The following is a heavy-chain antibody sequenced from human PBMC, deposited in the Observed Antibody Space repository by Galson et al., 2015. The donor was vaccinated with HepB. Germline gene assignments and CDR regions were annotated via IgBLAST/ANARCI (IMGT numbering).Heavy chain of an antibody. V-gene: IGHV1-46*03. CDR1: GYTFTNYY. D-gene: IGHD4-23*01. CDR3: VKVVTPGGGAFDL. CDR2: INPSGGST. J-gene: IGHJ3*01. Sequence: SVKVSCKASGYTFTNYYIHWVRQAPGQGLEWMGIINPSGGSTSYAQNFQGRVTMTRDTSTSTVYMELSSLRSEDTAVYYCVKVVTPGGGAFDLWGQGTMVTVSS.